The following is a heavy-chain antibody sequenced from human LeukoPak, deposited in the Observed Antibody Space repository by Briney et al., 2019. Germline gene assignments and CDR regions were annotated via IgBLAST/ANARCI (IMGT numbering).Heavy chain of an antibody. CDR1: GFTFSSYW. V-gene: IGHV3-74*01. CDR2: INSDGSST. CDR3: AKDKYSGSYYCDY. J-gene: IGHJ4*02. D-gene: IGHD1-26*01. Sequence: PGGSLRLSCAASGFTFSSYWMHWVRQAPGKGLVWVSRINSDGSSTSYADSVKGRFTISRDNSKNTLYLQMNSLRAEDTAVYYCAKDKYSGSYYCDYWGQGTLVTVSS.